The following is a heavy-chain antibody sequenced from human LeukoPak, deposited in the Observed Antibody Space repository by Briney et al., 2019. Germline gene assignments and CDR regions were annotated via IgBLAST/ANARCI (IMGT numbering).Heavy chain of an antibody. D-gene: IGHD2-15*01. J-gene: IGHJ5*02. CDR3: ARAAYCSGGSCSDWFDP. CDR2: ISPNSGGI. CDR1: GYTFTGNY. Sequence: APVKVSCKASGYTFTGNYIHWVRQAPGQGLEWMGWISPNSGGINYAQKFQGRVTMTRDASISTAYMELSRLRSDDTAVYYCARAAYCSGGSCSDWFDPWGQGTLVTVSS. V-gene: IGHV1-2*02.